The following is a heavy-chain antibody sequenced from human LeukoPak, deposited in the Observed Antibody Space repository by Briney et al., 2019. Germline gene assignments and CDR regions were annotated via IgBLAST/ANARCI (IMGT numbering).Heavy chain of an antibody. V-gene: IGHV1-69*01. Sequence: SVRVSCKASGGTFSRYAISWVRQAPGQGLEWMGGIIPMFGIANYAQKFQGRVTITADESTSTAYMELSSLRSEDTAVYYCARDRPYTGGWRGFDYWGQGTLVTVSS. J-gene: IGHJ4*02. CDR2: IIPMFGIA. D-gene: IGHD6-19*01. CDR1: GGTFSRYA. CDR3: ARDRPYTGGWRGFDY.